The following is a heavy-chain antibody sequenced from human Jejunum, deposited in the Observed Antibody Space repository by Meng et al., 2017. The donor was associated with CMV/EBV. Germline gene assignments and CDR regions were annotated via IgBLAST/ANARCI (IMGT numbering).Heavy chain of an antibody. CDR2: VYYTGSN. Sequence: VGSISNNIVYWAWPRQAPGKGLGWIGNVYYTGSNFYDPSLKSRVTISVDTSKNQFSLMLSSVTAADTAVYYCARGISDYPYGMDVWGQGTTVTVSS. CDR3: ARGISDYPYGMDV. D-gene: IGHD3-16*01. J-gene: IGHJ6*02. V-gene: IGHV4-39*07. CDR1: VGSISNNIVY.